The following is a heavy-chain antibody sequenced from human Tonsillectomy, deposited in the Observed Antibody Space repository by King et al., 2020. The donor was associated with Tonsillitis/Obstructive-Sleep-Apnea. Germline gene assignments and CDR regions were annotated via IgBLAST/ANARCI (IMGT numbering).Heavy chain of an antibody. J-gene: IGHJ6*03. CDR1: GYTFTSYF. D-gene: IGHD1-1*01. V-gene: IGHV1-46*01. Sequence: QLVQSGAEVKKPGASVKVSCKASGYTFTSYFMHWVRQAPGQGLEWMGIINPSGGSTTYAQKFQGRVTMTRDTSTSTVYMELSSLRSEDTAVYSCARDHGMNYYYYYMDVWGKGTTVTVSS. CDR3: ARDHGMNYYYYYMDV. CDR2: INPSGGST.